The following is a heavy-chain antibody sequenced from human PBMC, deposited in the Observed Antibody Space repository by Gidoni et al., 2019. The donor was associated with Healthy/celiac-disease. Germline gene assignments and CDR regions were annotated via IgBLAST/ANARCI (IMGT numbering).Heavy chain of an antibody. Sequence: VQLQESGPGLVKPSETLSLTCTVSGGSISSYYWSWIRQPAGKGLEWIGRIYTSGSTNYNPSLKSRVTMSVDTSKNQFSLKLSSVTAADTAVYYCARGKGSLGGLGPNYYYYYGMDVWGQGTTVTVSS. D-gene: IGHD3-16*01. CDR2: IYTSGST. V-gene: IGHV4-4*07. CDR1: GGSISSYY. CDR3: ARGKGSLGGLGPNYYYYYGMDV. J-gene: IGHJ6*02.